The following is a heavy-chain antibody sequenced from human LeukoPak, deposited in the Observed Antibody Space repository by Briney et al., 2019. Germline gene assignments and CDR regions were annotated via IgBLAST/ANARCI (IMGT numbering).Heavy chain of an antibody. CDR1: GYTFTSYG. CDR3: ARSEIGWYFDL. D-gene: IGHD5-24*01. CDR2: ISAYNGST. J-gene: IGHJ2*01. V-gene: IGHV1-18*01. Sequence: ASVKVPCKASGYTFTSYGISWVRQAPGQGLEWMGWISAYNGSTNYAQKLQGRVTMTTDTSTSTAYMELRSLRSDDTAVYYCARSEIGWYFDLWGRGTLVTVSS.